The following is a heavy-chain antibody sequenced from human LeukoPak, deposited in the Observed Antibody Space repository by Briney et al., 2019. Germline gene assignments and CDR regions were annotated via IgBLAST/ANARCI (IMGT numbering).Heavy chain of an antibody. CDR3: ATGYGS. Sequence: ASVKVSCKASGYTFTGYYMHWVRQAPGQGLEWMGGIISIFGTANYKQKFQGRVTITADESTSTAYMELSSLRSEDTAVDYCATGYGSWGQGTLVTVSS. V-gene: IGHV1-69*13. D-gene: IGHD3-10*01. CDR2: IISIFGTA. CDR1: GYTFTGYY. J-gene: IGHJ4*02.